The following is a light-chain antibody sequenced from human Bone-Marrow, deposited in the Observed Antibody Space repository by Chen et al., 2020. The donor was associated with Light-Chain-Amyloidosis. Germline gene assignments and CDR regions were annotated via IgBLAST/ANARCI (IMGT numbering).Light chain of an antibody. Sequence: SYELTQTPSVSVSPGQTARITCSGDDLPTKYAYWYQQKPGQAPVLVIHRDPERPSGISERFSGSSSGTTATLTISGVQAEDEADYHCQSADSSGTYEVIFGGGTKLTVL. V-gene: IGLV3-25*03. CDR3: QSADSSGTYEVI. CDR1: DLPTKY. J-gene: IGLJ2*01. CDR2: RDP.